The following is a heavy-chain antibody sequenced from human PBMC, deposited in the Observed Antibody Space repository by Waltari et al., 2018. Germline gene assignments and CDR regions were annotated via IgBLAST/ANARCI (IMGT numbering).Heavy chain of an antibody. CDR2: IKHDGSET. V-gene: IGHV3-7*01. CDR3: ARYEGHCIGDFCYFPDAFDT. Sequence: EELLVESGGDLVHPGGSLRLSCAVSGFTLTDFWMSLVRPAPGKGREWVANIKHDGSETNYVDSVKGRFTIYRDNAKKSVYLQMNSLRADDTAIYFCARYEGHCIGDFCYFPDAFDTWGQGTMVTVSS. J-gene: IGHJ3*02. CDR1: GFTLTDFW. D-gene: IGHD2-8*02.